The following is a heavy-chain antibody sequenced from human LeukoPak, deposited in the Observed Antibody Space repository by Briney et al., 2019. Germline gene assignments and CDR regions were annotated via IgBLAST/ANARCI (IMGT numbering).Heavy chain of an antibody. D-gene: IGHD2-2*01. CDR3: ARDMTGYCTSSSCFGGLCDY. J-gene: IGHJ4*02. CDR2: ISSSSSTI. Sequence: GGSLRLSCAASGFTFSSYSMNWVRQAPGKGLEWVSYISSSSSTIYYADSVKGRFTISRDNAKNSLYLQMNGLRAEDTAVYFCARDMTGYCTSSSCFGGLCDYWGQGTLVTVSS. CDR1: GFTFSSYS. V-gene: IGHV3-48*01.